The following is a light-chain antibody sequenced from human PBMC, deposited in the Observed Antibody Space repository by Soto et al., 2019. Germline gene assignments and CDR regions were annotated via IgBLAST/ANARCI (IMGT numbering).Light chain of an antibody. CDR2: DVS. Sequence: QSALTQPASVSGSPGQSITISCTGTSSDVGGYNYVSWYQHHPGKATKLMIYDVSNRPSGVSNRFSGSKSGNTASLIISGRQAEDEAEYYCSSYTSSSTLSTYVFGTGTKLTVL. CDR1: SSDVGGYNY. CDR3: SSYTSSSTLSTYV. J-gene: IGLJ1*01. V-gene: IGLV2-14*03.